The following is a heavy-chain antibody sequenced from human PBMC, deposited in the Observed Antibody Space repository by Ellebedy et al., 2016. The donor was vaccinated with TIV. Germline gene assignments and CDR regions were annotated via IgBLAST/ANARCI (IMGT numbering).Heavy chain of an antibody. CDR2: IRYSGTT. CDR3: ARALGTTILFYFDY. D-gene: IGHD1-26*01. V-gene: IGHV4-59*01. J-gene: IGHJ4*02. CDR1: GGSISSYY. Sequence: MPSETLSLTCTVSGGSISSYYWSWIRQSPGKGLEWIGSIRYSGTTHYNPSLKSRVTTSIDMSKNQFSLKLNSVTAADTAVYYCARALGTTILFYFDYWGQGTLVTVSS.